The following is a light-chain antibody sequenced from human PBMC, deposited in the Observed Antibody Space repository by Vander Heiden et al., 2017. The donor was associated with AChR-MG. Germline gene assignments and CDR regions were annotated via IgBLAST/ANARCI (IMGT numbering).Light chain of an antibody. CDR2: LGS. CDR1: QSLLHTNGSNY. CDR3: KQTKRPPLT. Sequence: IVMTTPPLSPLFIPREPASILCRSTQSLLHTNGSNYLDWHLQTPGQPPHLLTSLGSSRTSRVPSRCSSGGASTDITLKSSRVETEDVGDYCHKQTKRPPLTFGEGTKVEIK. V-gene: IGKV2-28*01. J-gene: IGKJ4*01.